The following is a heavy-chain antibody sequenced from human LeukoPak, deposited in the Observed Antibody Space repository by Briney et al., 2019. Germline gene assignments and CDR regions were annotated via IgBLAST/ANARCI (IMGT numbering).Heavy chain of an antibody. Sequence: PGGSLRLSCAASGFTFSSYAMSWVRLAPGKGLEWVSGLSHSADNTYYADSVRGRFTVSRDNSMNTLYLLMDSLGAEDTGIYYCAKHTATIGRYFDYWGQGALVTVSS. V-gene: IGHV3-23*01. CDR1: GFTFSSYA. J-gene: IGHJ4*02. CDR2: LSHSADNT. CDR3: AKHTATIGRYFDY. D-gene: IGHD1-14*01.